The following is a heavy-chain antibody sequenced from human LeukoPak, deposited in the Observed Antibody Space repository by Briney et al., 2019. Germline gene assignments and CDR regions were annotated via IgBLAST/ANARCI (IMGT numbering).Heavy chain of an antibody. CDR2: ISSSSSYI. D-gene: IGHD3-10*01. J-gene: IGHJ5*02. CDR1: GFTFSSYS. Sequence: RGSLRLSCAASGFTFSSYSINWVRHAPEKGLEWVSSISSSSSYIYYADSVKGRFTISRDNAKNSLYLQMNSLRAEDTAVYYCARDIGSGNRWGQGTLVTVSS. V-gene: IGHV3-21*01. CDR3: ARDIGSGNR.